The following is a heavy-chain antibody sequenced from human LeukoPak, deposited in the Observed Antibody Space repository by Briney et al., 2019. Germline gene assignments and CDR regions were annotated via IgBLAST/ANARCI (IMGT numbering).Heavy chain of an antibody. V-gene: IGHV1-2*02. CDR1: GYTFTGYY. D-gene: IGHD2-21*02. J-gene: IGHJ4*02. CDR3: ARSYCGGDCYPDFDY. CDR2: INPNSGGT. Sequence: ASVKVSCKASGYTFTGYYMHWVRQAPGQGLEWMGWINPNSGGTNYAQKSQGRVTMTRDTSISTAYMELSRLRSDDTAVYYCARSYCGGDCYPDFDYWGQGTLVTVSS.